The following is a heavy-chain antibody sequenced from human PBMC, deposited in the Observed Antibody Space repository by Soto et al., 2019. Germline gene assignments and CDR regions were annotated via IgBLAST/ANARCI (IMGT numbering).Heavy chain of an antibody. V-gene: IGHV3-53*01. Sequence: EVQLVESGGGLIQPGGSLRLSCAVSGFTVSNNYMSWVRQAPGKGLEGVSVIYSGGYTAYGDSVKGRFTISRDNSKNKLYLKKNSPSADAPGVYYWGARPGGGGYWGQGTLVTVSS. CDR3: GARPGGGGY. CDR1: GFTVSNNY. D-gene: IGHD3-10*01. J-gene: IGHJ4*02. CDR2: IYSGGYT.